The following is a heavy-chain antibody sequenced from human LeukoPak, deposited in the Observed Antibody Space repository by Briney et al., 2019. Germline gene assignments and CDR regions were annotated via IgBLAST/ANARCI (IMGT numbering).Heavy chain of an antibody. J-gene: IGHJ6*02. Sequence: GGSLRLSCAASGFTFSSYAMSWVRQAPGKGLEWVSATSGSGGSTYYADSVKGRFTISRDNSKNTLYLQMNSLRAEDTAVYYCAKEVTMVRGNYYYYYGMDVWGQGTTVTVSS. CDR3: AKEVTMVRGNYYYYYGMDV. V-gene: IGHV3-23*01. CDR2: TSGSGGST. D-gene: IGHD3-10*01. CDR1: GFTFSSYA.